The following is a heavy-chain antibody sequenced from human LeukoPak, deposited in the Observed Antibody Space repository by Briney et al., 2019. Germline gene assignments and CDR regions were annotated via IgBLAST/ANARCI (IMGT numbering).Heavy chain of an antibody. Sequence: SETLSLTCIVSGGSINNYYWSWLRQSPGKGLEWIGFISYSGSTNYNPSLKSRVTMSLDTSKNQFSLKLSSVTAADTAVYYCARDREGVITGFDYWGQGTLVTVSS. D-gene: IGHD3-10*01. V-gene: IGHV4-59*01. J-gene: IGHJ4*02. CDR1: GGSINNYY. CDR2: ISYSGST. CDR3: ARDREGVITGFDY.